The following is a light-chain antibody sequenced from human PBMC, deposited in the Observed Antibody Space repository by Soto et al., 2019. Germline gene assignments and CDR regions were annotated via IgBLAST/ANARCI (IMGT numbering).Light chain of an antibody. CDR1: SSDVGGYNY. CDR2: GVT. V-gene: IGLV2-14*01. CDR3: SSYTSSSSVV. J-gene: IGLJ2*01. Sequence: QSALTQPASVSGSPGQSITISCTGTSSDVGGYNYVSWYQQHPGIAPKLLIYGVTNRPSGVSTRFSGSKSGNTASLTISGLQAEDEADYYCSSYTSSSSVVFGGGTKLTVL.